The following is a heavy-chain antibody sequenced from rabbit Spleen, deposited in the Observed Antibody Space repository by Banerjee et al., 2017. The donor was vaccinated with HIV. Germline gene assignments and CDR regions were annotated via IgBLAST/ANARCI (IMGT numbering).Heavy chain of an antibody. CDR2: IYAVKGST. CDR3: ARWYSATRSYDLNL. J-gene: IGHJ4*01. Sequence: QLKETGGGLVQPGGSLTLSCKASGFDFSSYYMSWVRQAPGKGLEWIGIIYAVKGSTDYATWVNGRFTISSDNTQTTVDLQMHSLTAADTATYFCARWYSATRSYDLNLWGPGTLVTVS. D-gene: IGHD6-1*01. V-gene: IGHV1S7*01. CDR1: GFDFSSYY.